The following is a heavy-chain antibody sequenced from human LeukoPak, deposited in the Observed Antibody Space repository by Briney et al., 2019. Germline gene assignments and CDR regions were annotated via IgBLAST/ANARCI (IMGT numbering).Heavy chain of an antibody. Sequence: GGSLRLSCAASGFTFSSYAMHWVRQAPGKGLEWVAVISYDGSNKYCADSVKGRFTISRYNSKNTLYLQMNSLRAEDTAVYYCARDLGEYQLLYAFDYWGQGTLVTVSS. CDR2: ISYDGSNK. D-gene: IGHD2-2*02. V-gene: IGHV3-30-3*01. CDR3: ARDLGEYQLLYAFDY. CDR1: GFTFSSYA. J-gene: IGHJ4*02.